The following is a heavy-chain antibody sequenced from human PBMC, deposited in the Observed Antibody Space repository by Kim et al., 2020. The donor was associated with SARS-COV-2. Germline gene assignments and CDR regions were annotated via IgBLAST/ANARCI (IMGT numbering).Heavy chain of an antibody. Sequence: GASLKISCKGSGYSFTSYWIGWVRQMPGKGLEWMGIIYPGDSDTRYSPSFQGQVTISADKSISTAYLQWSSLKASDTAMYYCARHAPAYCGGDCYNFDYWGQGTLVTVSS. V-gene: IGHV5-51*01. CDR3: ARHAPAYCGGDCYNFDY. J-gene: IGHJ4*02. CDR2: IYPGDSDT. D-gene: IGHD2-21*02. CDR1: GYSFTSYW.